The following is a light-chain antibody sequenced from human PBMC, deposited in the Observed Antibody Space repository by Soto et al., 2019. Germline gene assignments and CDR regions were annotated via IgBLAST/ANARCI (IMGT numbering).Light chain of an antibody. CDR2: DVS. Sequence: QSALTQPASVSGSPGQSITISCTGANSDIGGYNYVSWYQHHPGKAPKLMIYDVSNRPSGVSDRFSGSKSGNTASLTISGLQPEDEADYYCSSYTRSSTTAFGNGTKVTVL. V-gene: IGLV2-14*03. CDR3: SSYTRSSTTA. J-gene: IGLJ1*01. CDR1: NSDIGGYNY.